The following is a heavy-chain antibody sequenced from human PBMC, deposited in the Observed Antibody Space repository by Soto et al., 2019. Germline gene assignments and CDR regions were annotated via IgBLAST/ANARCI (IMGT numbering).Heavy chain of an antibody. CDR3: AREGSKRRRPFDYHYYGMDV. J-gene: IGHJ6*02. V-gene: IGHV3-11*06. Sequence: PGGSLRLSCAASGFTFSDYYMSWIRQAPGKGLEWVSYISSSSSYTNYADSVKGRFTISRDNAKNSLYLQMNSLRAEDTAVYYWAREGSKRRRPFDYHYYGMDVRGQGTTSTVPS. CDR1: GFTFSDYY. CDR2: ISSSSSYT.